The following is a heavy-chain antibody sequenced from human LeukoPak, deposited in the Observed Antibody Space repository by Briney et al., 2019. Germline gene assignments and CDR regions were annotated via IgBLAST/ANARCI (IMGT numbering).Heavy chain of an antibody. J-gene: IGHJ4*02. D-gene: IGHD3-10*01. V-gene: IGHV3-11*04. CDR2: ISSSGSTI. Sequence: GGSLRLSCAASGFTFSDYHMSWIRQAPGKGPEWVSYISSSGSTIYYADSVKGRFTISRDNAKNSLYLQMNSLRAEDTAVYYCARVTSGGSNDYWGQGTLVTVSS. CDR1: GFTFSDYH. CDR3: ARVTSGGSNDY.